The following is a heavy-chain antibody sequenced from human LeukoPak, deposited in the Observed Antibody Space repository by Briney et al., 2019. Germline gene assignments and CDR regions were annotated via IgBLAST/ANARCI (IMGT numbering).Heavy chain of an antibody. J-gene: IGHJ4*02. Sequence: GGSLRLSCAASGFTVSSNYMSWVRQAPGKGLEWVSVIYSGGSTYYADFVKGRFTISRDNSKNTLYLQMNSLRAEDTALYYCAKVSTFTVTTDYFDYWGQGTLVTVSS. CDR1: GFTVSSNY. CDR3: AKVSTFTVTTDYFDY. CDR2: IYSGGST. V-gene: IGHV3-53*05. D-gene: IGHD4-11*01.